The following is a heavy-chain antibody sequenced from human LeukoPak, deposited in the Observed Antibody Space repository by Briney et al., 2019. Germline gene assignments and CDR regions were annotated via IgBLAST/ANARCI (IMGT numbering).Heavy chain of an antibody. D-gene: IGHD6-13*01. CDR3: ARGGIAAAPPDY. CDR1: GGSISSGGYY. CDR2: IYHSGST. J-gene: IGHJ4*02. V-gene: IGHV4-30-2*01. Sequence: SETLSLTCTVSGGSISSGGYYWSWIRQPPGKGLEWIGYIYHSGSTYYNPSLKSRVTISVDRSKNQFSLKLSSVTAADTAVYYCARGGIAAAPPDYWGQGTLVTVSS.